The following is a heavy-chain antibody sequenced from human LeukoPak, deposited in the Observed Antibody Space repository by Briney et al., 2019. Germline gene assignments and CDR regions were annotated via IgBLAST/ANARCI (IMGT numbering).Heavy chain of an antibody. J-gene: IGHJ4*02. CDR1: XFTFXXXG. V-gene: IGHV3-30*18. CDR3: AKHAVAGYDY. D-gene: IGHD6-19*01. CDR2: ISYDGSNK. Sequence: XRLSXXXXXFTFXXXGMHWVRQAPGKGLEWVAVISYDGSNKYYADSVKGRFTISRDNSKNTLYLQMNSLRAEDTAVYYCAKHAVAGYDYWGQGTLVTVSS.